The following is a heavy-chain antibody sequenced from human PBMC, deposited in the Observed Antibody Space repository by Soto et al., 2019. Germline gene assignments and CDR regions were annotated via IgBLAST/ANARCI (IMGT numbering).Heavy chain of an antibody. CDR1: GGAFNGYY. J-gene: IGHJ4*02. V-gene: IGHV4-34*01. CDR3: ARAGAALVRGSIGGFDY. CDR2: INHSGTV. D-gene: IGHD3-10*01. Sequence: QVHLQQWGAGLLKPSETRSLTCAVNGGAFNGYYWTWIRQSPGKGLQWIGEINHSGTVDYNPSLKSRVTFSIDTSKKQFSLTLTSVTAADTAVYYCARAGAALVRGSIGGFDYWGQGTLVTVSS.